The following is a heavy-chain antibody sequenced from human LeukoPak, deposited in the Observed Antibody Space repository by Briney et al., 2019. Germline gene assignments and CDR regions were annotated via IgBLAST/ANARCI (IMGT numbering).Heavy chain of an antibody. V-gene: IGHV4-31*03. D-gene: IGHD1-26*01. CDR2: IYYSGST. CDR3: ARDSVGCHDY. CDR1: GGSISSGGYY. Sequence: SETLSLTCTVSGGSISSGGYYWSWLRQHPGKGLEWIGYIYYSGSTYYNPSLKSRVTISVDTSKNQFSLKLSSVTAADTAVYYCARDSVGCHDYWGQRTLVTVSS. J-gene: IGHJ4*02.